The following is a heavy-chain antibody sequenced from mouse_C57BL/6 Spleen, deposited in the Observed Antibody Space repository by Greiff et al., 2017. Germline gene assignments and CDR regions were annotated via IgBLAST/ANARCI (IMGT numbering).Heavy chain of an antibody. V-gene: IGHV10-1*01. J-gene: IGHJ4*01. CDR3: VREIYYGYDDYAMDY. CDR1: GFSFNTYA. CDR2: IRSKSNNYAT. D-gene: IGHD2-2*01. Sequence: EVKLVESGGGLVQPKGSLKLSCAASGFSFNTYAMNWVRQAPGKGLEWVARIRSKSNNYATYYADSVKDRFTISRDDSESMLYLQMNNLKTEDTAMYYCVREIYYGYDDYAMDYWGQGTSVTVSS.